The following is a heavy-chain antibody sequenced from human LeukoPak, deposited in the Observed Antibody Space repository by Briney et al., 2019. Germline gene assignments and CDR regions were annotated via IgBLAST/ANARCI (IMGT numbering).Heavy chain of an antibody. CDR2: INNNGGVT. J-gene: IGHJ4*02. Sequence: GGSLRLSCSASGFTFSSYSMDWVRKAPGKGPEYVSGINNNGGVTQYVDSVKGRFTISRDNSKNTVYLQMSSLRPEDTAVYYCVKAKVGATFDSWGQGTLVTVSS. CDR1: GFTFSSYS. CDR3: VKAKVGATFDS. D-gene: IGHD1-26*01. V-gene: IGHV3-64D*06.